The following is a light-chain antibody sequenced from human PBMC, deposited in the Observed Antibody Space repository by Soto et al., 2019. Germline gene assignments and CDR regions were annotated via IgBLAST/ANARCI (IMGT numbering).Light chain of an antibody. CDR1: QSVSSY. CDR2: DAS. Sequence: EIVLTQSPATLSLSPGERATLSCRASQSVSSYLAWHQQKPGQAPRLLIYDASNRATGIPARFSGSGSGTDFTLTISSLEPEDFAVYYFQQRSNWPLTFGGGTKVEIK. J-gene: IGKJ4*01. CDR3: QQRSNWPLT. V-gene: IGKV3-11*01.